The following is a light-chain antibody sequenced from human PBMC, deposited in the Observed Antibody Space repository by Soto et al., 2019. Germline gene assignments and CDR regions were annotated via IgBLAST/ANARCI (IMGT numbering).Light chain of an antibody. CDR3: ATWDDSLNGLV. CDR2: FND. V-gene: IGLV1-44*01. CDR1: NSNIGSNP. J-gene: IGLJ3*02. Sequence: QSVLTQPPSASGTPGQRVTISCSGSNSNIGSNPVNWYQQLPGTAPKALIYFNDQRPSGVPDRFSGSKSGTSASLAISGLQSEDEADYYCATWDDSLNGLVFGGGTKVTVL.